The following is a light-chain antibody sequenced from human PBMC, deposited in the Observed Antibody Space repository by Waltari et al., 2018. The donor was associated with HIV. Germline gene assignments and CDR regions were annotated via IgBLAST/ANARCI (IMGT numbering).Light chain of an antibody. J-gene: IGLJ2*01. CDR3: SSFAGSDNLVV. CDR1: SSAIGGYNY. Sequence: HSALTQPPSASGSPGQSVTISCTGTSSAIGGYNYVSWYQHHPGKAPKLIIYEVTKRPSGVPDRFSGSKSGNTASLTVSGLQAEDEADYSCSSFAGSDNLVVFGGGTKLTVL. V-gene: IGLV2-8*01. CDR2: EVT.